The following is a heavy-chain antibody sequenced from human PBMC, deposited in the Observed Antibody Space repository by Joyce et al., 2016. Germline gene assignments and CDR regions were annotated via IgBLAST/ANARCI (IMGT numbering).Heavy chain of an antibody. CDR2: IDYIWTT. CDR1: GGSIRSYNHY. J-gene: IGHJ4*02. CDR3: ARENFGDGYNRNFDY. D-gene: IGHD5-24*01. V-gene: IGHV4-31*01. Sequence: QVQLQESGPGLVKPSQTLSLTCTVSGGSIRSYNHYWSWIRQHPGKGLEGIGYIDYIWTTYYNPSLSSLVSISLETSTNQFSLRLSSVTAADTAVYYCARENFGDGYNRNFDYWGQGTLVTVSS.